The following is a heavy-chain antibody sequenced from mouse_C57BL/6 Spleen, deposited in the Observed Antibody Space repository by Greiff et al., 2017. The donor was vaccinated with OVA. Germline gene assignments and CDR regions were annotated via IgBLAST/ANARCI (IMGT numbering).Heavy chain of an antibody. CDR2: IGPGSGST. D-gene: IGHD1-1*01. V-gene: IGHV1-77*01. Sequence: QVQLQQSGAELVKPGASVKISCKASGYTFTDYYINWVKQRPGQGLEWIGKIGPGSGSTYYNEKFKGKATLTADKSSSTAYMQLNSLTSEDSAVYYCARGDYYGSSYDYFDYWGQGTTLTVSS. CDR1: GYTFTDYY. CDR3: ARGDYYGSSYDYFDY. J-gene: IGHJ2*01.